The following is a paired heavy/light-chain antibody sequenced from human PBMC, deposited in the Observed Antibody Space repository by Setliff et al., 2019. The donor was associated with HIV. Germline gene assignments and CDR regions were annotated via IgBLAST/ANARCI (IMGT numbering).Heavy chain of an antibody. Sequence: EEELAESGGGLVQPGGSLRLSCEASGFTLIKYWMSWVRQAPGKGLEWVANIKEDGSEKYYVDSVKGRFTISRDNAKNSLFLQMDSLRTEDTAVYYCARVFDNGRGGRYFYFGMDVWGQGTTVIVSS. CDR3: ARVFDNGRGGRYFYFGMDV. D-gene: IGHD3-9*01. J-gene: IGHJ6*02. V-gene: IGHV3-7*01. CDR1: GFTLIKYW. CDR2: IKEDGSEK.
Light chain of an antibody. CDR1: QTITYY. CDR3: QQTYSTPPA. CDR2: AAS. Sequence: DIQMTQSPSSLSASVGDRVTITCRASQTITYYLNWYQQKPGKAPKLLIYAASSLQSWVPSRFSGSRSGTDFTLTISNLQPEDSAIYFCQQTYSTPPAFGQGTRLEIK. J-gene: IGKJ5*01. V-gene: IGKV1-39*01.